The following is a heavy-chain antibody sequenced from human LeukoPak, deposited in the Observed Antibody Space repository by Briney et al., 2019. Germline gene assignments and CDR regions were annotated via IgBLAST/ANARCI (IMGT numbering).Heavy chain of an antibody. Sequence: GGSLRLSCAASGFSFSSYGMYWVRQAPGKGLEWVAFIRYDGSKKYYADSVKGRFTISRDNSKNTLNLQMNSLRAEDTAVYYCARDPPSRGTRYFDYWGQGILVTVSS. CDR3: ARDPPSRGTRYFDY. V-gene: IGHV3-30*02. D-gene: IGHD3-16*01. CDR1: GFSFSSYG. CDR2: IRYDGSKK. J-gene: IGHJ4*02.